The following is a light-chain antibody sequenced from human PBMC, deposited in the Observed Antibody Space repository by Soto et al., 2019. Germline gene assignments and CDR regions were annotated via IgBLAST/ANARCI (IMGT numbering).Light chain of an antibody. V-gene: IGKV1-5*03. CDR3: QHYNSYPFT. Sequence: DIQMTQSPSTLSASVGDRVTITCRASQSISSWLAWYQQKPGKAPKPLIYKASSLESGVPSKFSGSGSGTEFTLTISSLQPDDFATYYCQHYNSYPFTFGPGTKVDIK. J-gene: IGKJ3*01. CDR1: QSISSW. CDR2: KAS.